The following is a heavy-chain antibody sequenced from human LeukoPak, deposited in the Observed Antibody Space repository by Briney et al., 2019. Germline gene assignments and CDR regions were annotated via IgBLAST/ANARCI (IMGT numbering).Heavy chain of an antibody. V-gene: IGHV1-8*01. Sequence: ASVKVSCKASGYTLTSYDIGWVRQATGQGLERMGWMNPNSGNTGYAQKFQGRVTMTRDTSISTAYMELSSLRFEDTAMYYCVRNKDGFNIWGQGTMVTVSS. CDR1: GYTLTSYD. CDR2: MNPNSGNT. J-gene: IGHJ3*02. CDR3: VRNKDGFNI.